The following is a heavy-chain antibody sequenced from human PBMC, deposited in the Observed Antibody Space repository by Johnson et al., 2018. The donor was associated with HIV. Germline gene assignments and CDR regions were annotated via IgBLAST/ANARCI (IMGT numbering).Heavy chain of an antibody. J-gene: IGHJ3*02. Sequence: MLLVESGGGLVQPGGSLRLSCAASGFTFISYWMSWVRQAPGKGLEWVANIKQDGSEKYYVDSVKGRFTISRDNAKNSLYLQMNSLRAEDTAVYYCAREGIGGGAFDIWGQGTMVTVSS. CDR1: GFTFISYW. V-gene: IGHV3-7*01. CDR3: AREGIGGGAFDI. CDR2: IKQDGSEK.